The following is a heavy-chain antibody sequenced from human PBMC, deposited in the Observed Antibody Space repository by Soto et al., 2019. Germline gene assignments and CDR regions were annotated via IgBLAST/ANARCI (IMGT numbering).Heavy chain of an antibody. J-gene: IGHJ6*02. CDR1: GFTLRNHG. CDR3: AKDLSMVRGVIYYGMDV. Sequence: GGSLRLSCAAYGFTLRNHGMHWVRQAPGKGLEWVSAITSGGSTYYAHSVKGRFTISRDNSKNTLYLQMNSLRAEDTAVYYCAKDLSMVRGVIYYGMDVWGQGTTSTVSS. CDR2: ITSGGST. V-gene: IGHV3-23*01. D-gene: IGHD3-10*01.